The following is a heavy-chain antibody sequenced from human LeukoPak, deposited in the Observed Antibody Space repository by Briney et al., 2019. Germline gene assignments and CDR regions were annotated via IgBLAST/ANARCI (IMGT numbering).Heavy chain of an antibody. D-gene: IGHD3-10*01. CDR2: ISAYNGNT. CDR1: GYTFTGYY. V-gene: IGHV1-18*04. CDR3: ARVGEFYFSYWFDP. Sequence: ASVKVSCKASGYTFTGYYMHWVRQAPGQGLEWMGWISAYNGNTNYAQKLQGRVTMTTDTSTSTAYMELRSLRSDDTAVYYCARVGEFYFSYWFDPWGQGTRVTVSS. J-gene: IGHJ5*02.